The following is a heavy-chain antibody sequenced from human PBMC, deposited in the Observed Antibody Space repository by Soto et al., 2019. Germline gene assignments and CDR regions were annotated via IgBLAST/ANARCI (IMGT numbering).Heavy chain of an antibody. Sequence: QVHLVESGGGLVKPGGSLRLSCAASGFSFSDYYMSWIRQAPGEGLEWVSYISGSDGTSYHADSAKGRFTISRDNAKNSLYLQLNGLRAEDTAVYYCARVGDYGDYRPFDIWGQGTMVTVSS. V-gene: IGHV3-11*01. J-gene: IGHJ3*02. D-gene: IGHD4-17*01. CDR3: ARVGDYGDYRPFDI. CDR1: GFSFSDYY. CDR2: ISGSDGTS.